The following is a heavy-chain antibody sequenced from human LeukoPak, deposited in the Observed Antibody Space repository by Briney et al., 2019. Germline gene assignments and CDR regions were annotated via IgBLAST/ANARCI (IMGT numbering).Heavy chain of an antibody. V-gene: IGHV4-61*02. J-gene: IGHJ4*02. D-gene: IGHD5-24*01. CDR1: GGSISSGSYY. CDR3: AREKRDGYNYFDY. Sequence: SETLSLTCTVSGGSISSGSYYWSWIRQPAEKGLEWIGRIYTSGSTNYNPSLKSRVTISVDTSKNQFSLKLSSVTAADTAVYYCAREKRDGYNYFDYWGQGTLVTVSS. CDR2: IYTSGST.